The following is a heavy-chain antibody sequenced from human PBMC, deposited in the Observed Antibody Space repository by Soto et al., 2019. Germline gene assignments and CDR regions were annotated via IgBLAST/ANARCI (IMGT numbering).Heavy chain of an antibody. CDR1: GFTFSSYW. V-gene: IGHV3-7*01. CDR3: VRAIAAADSA. CDR2: IKQDGRVK. D-gene: IGHD6-13*01. J-gene: IGHJ1*01. Sequence: EVQLVESGGGLVQPGGSLRLSCAASGFTFSSYWMSWVRQAPGKGLEWVANIKQDGRVKYYVDSVKGRFTISRDNAKNSLFLQMNSLRAEDTAVYYCVRAIAAADSAWGQGTLVTVSS.